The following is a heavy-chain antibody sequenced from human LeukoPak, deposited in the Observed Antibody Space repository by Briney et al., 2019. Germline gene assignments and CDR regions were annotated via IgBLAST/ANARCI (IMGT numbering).Heavy chain of an antibody. V-gene: IGHV3-23*01. CDR2: ISGSGGST. Sequence: PGGSLRLSCAASGFTFSSYAMSWVRQPPGKGLERVSAISGSGGSTYYADSVKGRFTISRDNSKNTLYLQMNSLRAEDTAVYYCAKDSPRHYGSGSYAFDIWGQGTMVTVSS. D-gene: IGHD3-10*01. J-gene: IGHJ3*02. CDR3: AKDSPRHYGSGSYAFDI. CDR1: GFTFSSYA.